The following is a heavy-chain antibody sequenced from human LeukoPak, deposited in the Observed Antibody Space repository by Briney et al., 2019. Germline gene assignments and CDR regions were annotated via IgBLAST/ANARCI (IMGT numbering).Heavy chain of an antibody. V-gene: IGHV3-7*05. J-gene: IGHJ4*02. Sequence: PGGSLRLSCAASGFTFSNYWMSWVRQAPGKGLEWVADIKQDGTQKYYVDSVEGRFAISRDNTKNSLYLQMSSLKAEDTAVYYCATWSDAWEFDSWGQGTLVSVSS. CDR2: IKQDGTQK. D-gene: IGHD1-26*01. CDR1: GFTFSNYW. CDR3: ATWSDAWEFDS.